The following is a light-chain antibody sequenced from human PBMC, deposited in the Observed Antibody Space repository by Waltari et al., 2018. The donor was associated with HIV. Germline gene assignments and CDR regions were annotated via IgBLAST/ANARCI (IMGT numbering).Light chain of an antibody. CDR1: SSDVGAYNY. J-gene: IGLJ1*01. Sequence: QSALTQPASVSGSPGQSITISCTGTSSDVGAYNYVSWYQQHPGKAPKFIIYDVNKRPSGVSTRVSGSKSGNTASLSISGLQAEDEADYYCRSYTSSHTQVFGSGTKVTVL. CDR2: DVN. V-gene: IGLV2-14*03. CDR3: RSYTSSHTQV.